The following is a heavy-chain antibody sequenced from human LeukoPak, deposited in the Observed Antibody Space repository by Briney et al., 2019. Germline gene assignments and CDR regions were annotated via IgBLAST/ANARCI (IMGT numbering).Heavy chain of an antibody. J-gene: IGHJ6*02. CDR3: ARDRSVVPAAIGYYYYYGMDV. CDR2: IGTAGDT. CDR1: GFTFSSYD. Sequence: AGGSLRLSCAASGFTFSSYDMHWVRQATGKGLEWVSAIGTAGDTYYPGSVKCRFTISRENAKNSLYLQMNSLRAEDTAVYYCARDRSVVPAAIGYYYYYGMDVWGQGTTVSVSS. V-gene: IGHV3-13*01. D-gene: IGHD2-2*02.